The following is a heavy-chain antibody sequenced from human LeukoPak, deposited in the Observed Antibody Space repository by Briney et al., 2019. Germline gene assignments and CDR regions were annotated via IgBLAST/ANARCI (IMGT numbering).Heavy chain of an antibody. Sequence: GASVKVSCKASGYTFTSYYMHWVRQAPGQGFEWMGIINPRGGSASSAQKFRGRVTLTRDTSTSTVYMELSSLRSEDTAVYYCARDYHGSGSLTTFDYWGQGTLVTISS. CDR1: GYTFTSYY. J-gene: IGHJ4*02. V-gene: IGHV1-46*01. D-gene: IGHD3-10*01. CDR2: INPRGGSA. CDR3: ARDYHGSGSLTTFDY.